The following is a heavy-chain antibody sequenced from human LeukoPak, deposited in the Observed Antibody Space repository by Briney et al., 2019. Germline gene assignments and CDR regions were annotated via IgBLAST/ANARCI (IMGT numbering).Heavy chain of an antibody. D-gene: IGHD3-22*01. Sequence: PGGSLRLSCTASGFTFGDYAMSWVRQAPGKGLEWVGFIRSKAYGGTTEYAASVKGRFTISRDDSKSIAHLQMNSLKTEDTAVYYCTRESSHYYDSSGYDYWGQGTLVTVSS. J-gene: IGHJ4*02. CDR1: GFTFGDYA. CDR3: TRESSHYYDSSGYDY. V-gene: IGHV3-49*04. CDR2: IRSKAYGGTT.